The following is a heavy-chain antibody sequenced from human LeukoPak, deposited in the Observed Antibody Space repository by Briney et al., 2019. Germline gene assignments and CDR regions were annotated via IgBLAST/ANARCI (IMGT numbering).Heavy chain of an antibody. CDR3: AREVVGEVLFDY. Sequence: PSETLSLTCTVSNGSINSFYWSWIRQPAGKGLEWIGRIYTSGSTNYNPSLKSRVTISVDTSKNQFSLKLSSVTAADTAVYYCAREVVGEVLFDYWGQGTLVTVSS. CDR2: IYTSGST. CDR1: NGSINSFY. J-gene: IGHJ4*02. D-gene: IGHD2-15*01. V-gene: IGHV4-4*07.